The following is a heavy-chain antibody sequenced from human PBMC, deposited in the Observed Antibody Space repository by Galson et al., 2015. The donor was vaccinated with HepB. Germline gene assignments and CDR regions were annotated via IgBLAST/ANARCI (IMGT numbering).Heavy chain of an antibody. CDR3: ARGTHYYDSSGYNFVDY. Sequence: SLRLSCAASGFTFSSYAMHWVRQAPGKGLEWVAVISYDGSNKYYADSVKGRFTISRDNSKNTLYLQMNSLRAEDTAVYYCARGTHYYDSSGYNFVDYWGQGTLVTVSS. CDR1: GFTFSSYA. J-gene: IGHJ4*02. V-gene: IGHV3-30-3*01. CDR2: ISYDGSNK. D-gene: IGHD3-22*01.